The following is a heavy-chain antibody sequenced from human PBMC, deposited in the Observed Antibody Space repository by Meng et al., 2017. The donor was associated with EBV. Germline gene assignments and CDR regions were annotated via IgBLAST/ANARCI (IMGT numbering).Heavy chain of an antibody. V-gene: IGHV1-18*01. CDR2: ISAYNGNT. D-gene: IGHD5-12*01. Sequence: QVQSGQSVAEVKKPGDSMKVSCKSSGYTFTSYGISWVRQAPGQGLEWMGWISAYNGNTNYAQKLQGRVTMTTDTSTSTAYMELRSLRSDDTAVYYCARETSGYDFNWFDPWGQGTLVTVSS. CDR3: ARETSGYDFNWFDP. CDR1: GYTFTSYG. J-gene: IGHJ5*02.